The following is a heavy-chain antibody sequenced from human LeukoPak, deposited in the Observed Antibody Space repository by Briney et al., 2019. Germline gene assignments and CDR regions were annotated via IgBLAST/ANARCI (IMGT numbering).Heavy chain of an antibody. CDR3: ATGIYNTVFDY. D-gene: IGHD4-11*01. Sequence: ASVKVSCKASGYTFTSYYMHWVRQAPGQGLEWMGIINPSGGSTSYAQKFQGRVTMTEDTSTDTAYMELSSLRSEDTAVYYCATGIYNTVFDYWGQGTLVTVSS. V-gene: IGHV1-46*01. J-gene: IGHJ4*02. CDR1: GYTFTSYY. CDR2: INPSGGST.